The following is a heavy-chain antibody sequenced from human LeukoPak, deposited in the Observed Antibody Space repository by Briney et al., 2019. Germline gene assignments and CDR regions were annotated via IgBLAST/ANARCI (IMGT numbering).Heavy chain of an antibody. D-gene: IGHD3-16*02. Sequence: ASVKVSCKASGYTFTSYGITWVRQAPGQGVEWTGWISAYNGNTDYAQKLQGRVTMTTDTSTSTAYMELRSLRSDDTAVYYCARDRDYVWGSYRHTPDYWGQGTLVTVSS. J-gene: IGHJ4*02. CDR1: GYTFTSYG. CDR2: ISAYNGNT. CDR3: ARDRDYVWGSYRHTPDY. V-gene: IGHV1-18*01.